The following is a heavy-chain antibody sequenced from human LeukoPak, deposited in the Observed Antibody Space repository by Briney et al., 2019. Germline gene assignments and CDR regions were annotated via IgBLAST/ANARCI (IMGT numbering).Heavy chain of an antibody. D-gene: IGHD5-12*01. CDR3: ARGGGIVATIDY. CDR1: GGSISSGSYY. V-gene: IGHV4-61*02. CDR2: IYTSGST. Sequence: SETLSLTCTVSGGSISSGSYYWSWIRQPAGRGLEWIGRIYTSGSTNYNPSLKSRVTISVDTSKNQFSLKLSSVTAADTAVYYCARGGGIVATIDYWGQGTLVTVSS. J-gene: IGHJ4*02.